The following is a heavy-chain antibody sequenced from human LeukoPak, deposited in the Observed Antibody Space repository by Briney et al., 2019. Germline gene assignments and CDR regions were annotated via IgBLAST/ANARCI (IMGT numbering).Heavy chain of an antibody. Sequence: ASVKVSCKASGYSFASYAITWVRQAPGQGLDWMGWISLYNPKTNYAQKFQGRVTMTTDRSTSTAYMEPMSLTSDDTAMYYCARLGVAGDPSSAEYFQHWGQGTLLTVSS. CDR2: ISLYNPKT. CDR1: GYSFASYA. J-gene: IGHJ1*01. CDR3: ARLGVAGDPSSAEYFQH. V-gene: IGHV1-18*01. D-gene: IGHD6-19*01.